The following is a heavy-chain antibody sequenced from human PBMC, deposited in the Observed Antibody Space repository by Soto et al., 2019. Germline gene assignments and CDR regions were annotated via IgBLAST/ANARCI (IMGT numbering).Heavy chain of an antibody. Sequence: QLQLQESGPGLVKPSETLSLTCTVSGGSISSSSYYWGWIRQPPGKGLEWIGSIYYSGSTYYNPSLKSRVTISVDTSKNQFSLKLSSVTAADTAVYYCARHTGSSWYFIIFDYWGQGTLVTVSS. CDR1: GGSISSSSYY. CDR2: IYYSGST. CDR3: ARHTGSSWYFIIFDY. D-gene: IGHD6-13*01. J-gene: IGHJ4*02. V-gene: IGHV4-39*01.